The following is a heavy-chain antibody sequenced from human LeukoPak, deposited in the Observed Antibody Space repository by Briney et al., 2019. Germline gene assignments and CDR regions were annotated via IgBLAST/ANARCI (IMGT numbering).Heavy chain of an antibody. CDR3: ARKGWYYGSGSYLAFDI. V-gene: IGHV4-59*01. CDR2: IYYSGST. D-gene: IGHD3-10*01. CDR1: GGSISSYY. J-gene: IGHJ3*02. Sequence: SETLSLTCTVSGGSISSYYWSWIRQPPGKGLEWIGYIYYSGSTNYNPSLKSRVTISVDTSKNQFSLKLSSVTAADTAVYYCARKGWYYGSGSYLAFDIWGQGTMVTVSS.